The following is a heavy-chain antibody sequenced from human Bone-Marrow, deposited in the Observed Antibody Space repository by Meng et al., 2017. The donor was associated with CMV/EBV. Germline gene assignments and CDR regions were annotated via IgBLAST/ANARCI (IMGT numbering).Heavy chain of an antibody. CDR3: ARVQYQLLSGVSGFYP. CDR2: IFYSGST. V-gene: IGHV4-39*07. J-gene: IGHJ5*02. D-gene: IGHD2-2*01. CDR1: GGSISSSRYY. Sequence: SETLSPTCTVSGGSISSSRYYWGWIRQPPGKGLEWIGSIFYSGSTSYSPSLESRVAISVDTSKNQFSLKVSSVTAADTAVYYCARVQYQLLSGVSGFYPWGQGTLVTVSS.